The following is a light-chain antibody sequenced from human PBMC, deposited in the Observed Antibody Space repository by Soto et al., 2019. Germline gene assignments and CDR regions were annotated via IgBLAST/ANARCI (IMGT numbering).Light chain of an antibody. Sequence: QSVLTQPASVSGSPGQSITISCAGTSSDVGGYNYVSWYEQHPGKAPKLIIYDVSNRPSGVSNRFSASKSGNTASLTISGLQAKDEADYYCSSYTSSSTHVVFGGGTKVTVL. CDR2: DVS. CDR1: SSDVGGYNY. V-gene: IGLV2-14*01. J-gene: IGLJ2*01. CDR3: SSYTSSSTHVV.